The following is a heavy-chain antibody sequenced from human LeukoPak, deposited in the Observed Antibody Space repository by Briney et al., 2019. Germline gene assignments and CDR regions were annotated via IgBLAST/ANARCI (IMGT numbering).Heavy chain of an antibody. CDR3: ARVSGYYYDSSGYLLRYYFDY. V-gene: IGHV4-59*01. J-gene: IGHJ4*02. CDR1: VGSISSYY. D-gene: IGHD3-22*01. CDR2: IYYSGST. Sequence: ASETLSLTCTVPVGSISSYYWSWIRQRPGKGLEWIGYIYYSGSTNYNPSLKSRVTISVDTSKNQFSLKLSSVTAADTAVYYCARVSGYYYDSSGYLLRYYFDYWGQGTLVTVSS.